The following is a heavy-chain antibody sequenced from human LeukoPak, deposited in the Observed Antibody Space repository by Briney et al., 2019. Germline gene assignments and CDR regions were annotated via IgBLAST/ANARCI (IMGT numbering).Heavy chain of an antibody. CDR3: TRGAGGETARDYYYYAMDV. D-gene: IGHD5-18*01. CDR1: GFTFSDHY. CDR2: IRDKANSYTT. Sequence: GGSLRLSCAASGFTFSDHYMDWVRQAPGEGLEWVGRIRDKANSYTTEYAASVKGRFTISREDSKNSLYLQMSSLKTDGTAIYYCTRGAGGETARDYYYYAMDVWGQGTTVTVSS. J-gene: IGHJ6*02. V-gene: IGHV3-72*01.